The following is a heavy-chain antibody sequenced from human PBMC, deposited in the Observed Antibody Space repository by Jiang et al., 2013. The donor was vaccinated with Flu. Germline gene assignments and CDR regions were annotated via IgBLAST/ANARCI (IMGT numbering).Heavy chain of an antibody. CDR1: GGTFSSYA. D-gene: IGHD4-11*01. V-gene: IGHV1-69*04. CDR3: AIFTVTTVEDV. Sequence: PGSVGRGSSCKASGGTFSSYAISWVRQAPGQGLEWMGRIIPILGIANYAQKFQGRVTITADKSTSTAYMELSSLRSEDTAVYYCAIFTVTTVEDVWGKGTTVTVSS. CDR2: IIPILGIA. J-gene: IGHJ6*04.